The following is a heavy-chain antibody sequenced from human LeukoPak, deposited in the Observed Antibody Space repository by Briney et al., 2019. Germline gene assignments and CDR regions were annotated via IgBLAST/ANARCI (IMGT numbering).Heavy chain of an antibody. Sequence: PSETLSLTCTVSGGSISSYYWSWIRQPAGKGLEWIGRIYTSGNTNYNSSLKSRVTMSLDTSKNQFSLKLSSVTAADTAVYYCARGALRFFFDYWGQGTLVTVSS. CDR1: GGSISSYY. V-gene: IGHV4-4*07. D-gene: IGHD3-3*01. CDR3: ARGALRFFFDY. J-gene: IGHJ4*02. CDR2: IYTSGNT.